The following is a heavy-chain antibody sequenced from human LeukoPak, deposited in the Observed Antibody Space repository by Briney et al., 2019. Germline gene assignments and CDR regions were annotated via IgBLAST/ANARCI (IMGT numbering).Heavy chain of an antibody. D-gene: IGHD5-18*01. CDR3: ARAAAMVDADYYYYYYYMDV. J-gene: IGHJ6*03. Sequence: PGGSLRLSCAASGFTFSNAWMSWVRQAPGKGLEWVSGINWNGGSTGYADSVKGRFTISRDNAKNSLYLQMNSLRAEDTALYYCARAAAMVDADYYYYYYYMDVWGKGTTVTVSS. CDR1: GFTFSNAW. V-gene: IGHV3-20*04. CDR2: INWNGGST.